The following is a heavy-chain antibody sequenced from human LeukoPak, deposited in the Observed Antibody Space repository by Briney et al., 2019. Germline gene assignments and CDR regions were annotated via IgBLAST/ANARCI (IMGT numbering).Heavy chain of an antibody. V-gene: IGHV4-39*01. J-gene: IGHJ4*02. CDR2: IYYSGST. Sequence: SETLSLTCTVSGGSISSSSYYWGWIRQPPGKGLEWIGSIYYSGSTYYNPSLKSRVTISVDTSKNQFSLKLSSVTAADTAVYYCARPGRGDSNPIGSFDYWGQGTLVTVSS. CDR1: GGSISSSSYY. CDR3: ARPGRGDSNPIGSFDY. D-gene: IGHD3-10*01.